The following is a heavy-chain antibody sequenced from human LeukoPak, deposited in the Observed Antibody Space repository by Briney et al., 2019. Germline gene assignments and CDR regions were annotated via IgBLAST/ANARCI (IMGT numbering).Heavy chain of an antibody. Sequence: SETLSLTCTVSSGSITSKIYHCASIRQTPGKGLEWIASINYSGNTYCNPSLKSRVNISVDTSKKYFSLNLSSVTAADTAVYYGARYSTSSGRIELWGQGTLVTVSS. CDR1: SGSITSKIYH. V-gene: IGHV4-39*02. CDR2: INYSGNT. CDR3: ARYSTSSGRIEL. J-gene: IGHJ5*02. D-gene: IGHD2/OR15-2a*01.